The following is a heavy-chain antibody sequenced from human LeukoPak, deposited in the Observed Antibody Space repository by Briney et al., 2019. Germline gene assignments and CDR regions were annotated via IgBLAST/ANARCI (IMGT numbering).Heavy chain of an antibody. V-gene: IGHV4-39*01. Sequence: PSETLSLTCTVSGGSISSSSYYWGWIRQPPGKGLEWIGSIYYSGSTYYNPSLKSRVTISVDTSKNQFSLKLSSVTAADTAVYYCATEFRPTGRKTYYYGSGSYPPWFDPWGQGTLVTVSS. D-gene: IGHD3-10*01. CDR1: GGSISSSSYY. CDR2: IYYSGST. J-gene: IGHJ5*02. CDR3: ATEFRPTGRKTYYYGSGSYPPWFDP.